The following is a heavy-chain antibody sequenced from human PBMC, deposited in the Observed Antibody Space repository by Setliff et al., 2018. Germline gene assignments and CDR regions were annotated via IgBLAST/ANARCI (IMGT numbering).Heavy chain of an antibody. CDR2: ISAYNGNT. Sequence: ASVKVSCKDSGYTFSTYGISWVRQAPGQGLEWMGWISAYNGNTGSTQKFQGRVTMTRNTSTSTAYMELSRLTSEDTAVYFCAREYYYDSRGAFDIWGQGTMVTVS. CDR3: AREYYYDSRGAFDI. D-gene: IGHD3-22*01. CDR1: GYTFSTYG. J-gene: IGHJ3*02. V-gene: IGHV1-18*01.